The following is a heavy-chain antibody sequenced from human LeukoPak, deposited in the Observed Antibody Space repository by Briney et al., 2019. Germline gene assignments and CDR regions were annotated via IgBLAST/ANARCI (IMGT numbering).Heavy chain of an antibody. CDR2: ISSSSSYI. J-gene: IGHJ4*02. D-gene: IGHD5-18*01. Sequence: GGSLRLSCAASGFTFSSYSMNWVRQAPGKGLEWVSSISSSSSYIYYADSVKGRFTISRDNAKNSLYLQMNSMRAEDKAVYCWAIVGYSYVTGIDYWDQGTLVTVSS. V-gene: IGHV3-21*01. CDR1: GFTFSSYS. CDR3: AIVGYSYVTGIDY.